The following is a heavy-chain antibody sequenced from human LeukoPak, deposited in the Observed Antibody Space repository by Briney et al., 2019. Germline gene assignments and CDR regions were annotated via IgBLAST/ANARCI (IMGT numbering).Heavy chain of an antibody. CDR3: AKGQLSSADALRFDS. V-gene: IGHV3-23*01. J-gene: IGHJ4*02. CDR2: LSVNGDIT. CDR1: GLTFKNFA. Sequence: GGSLRLSCAASGLTFKNFAMSWVRQAPGKGLEWVSTLSVNGDITYYADSVKGRFTISRDNSKNTLYLQMNSLRAEDTALYYCAKGQLSSADALRFDSWGQGTLVTVSS. D-gene: IGHD3-22*01.